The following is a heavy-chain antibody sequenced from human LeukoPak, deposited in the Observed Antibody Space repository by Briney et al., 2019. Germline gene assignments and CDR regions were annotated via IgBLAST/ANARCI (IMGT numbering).Heavy chain of an antibody. D-gene: IGHD3-10*01. CDR3: ARGFGSGSYYVIDY. CDR2: INPNSGGT. J-gene: IGHJ4*02. CDR1: GYTFTGYY. V-gene: IGHV1-2*02. Sequence: ASVKVSCKASGYTFTGYYTHWVRQAPGQGLEWMGWINPNSGGTNYAQKFQGRVTMTRDTSISTAYMELSRLRSDDTAVYYCARGFGSGSYYVIDYWGQGTLVTVSS.